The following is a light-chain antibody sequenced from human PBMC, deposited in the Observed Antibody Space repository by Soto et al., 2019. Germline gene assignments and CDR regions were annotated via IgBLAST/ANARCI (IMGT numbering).Light chain of an antibody. Sequence: DLQMTQSPSSVSASVGDRVTITCRASQDIGSWLAWYQQKPGKAPDLLIYGASSLQSGVSSRFYGRGSGTDFTLTISSLQHEDFATYYCQQGGSFPITFGQATRLEIK. V-gene: IGKV1-12*01. CDR1: QDIGSW. CDR3: QQGGSFPIT. J-gene: IGKJ5*01. CDR2: GAS.